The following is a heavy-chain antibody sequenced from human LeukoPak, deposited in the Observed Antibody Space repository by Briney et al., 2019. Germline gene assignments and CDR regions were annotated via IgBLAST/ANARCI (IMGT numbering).Heavy chain of an antibody. CDR3: ARIGYSSSSIDY. CDR2: IKHDGGVK. D-gene: IGHD6-6*01. J-gene: IGHJ4*02. CDR1: GFTFDDYA. V-gene: IGHV3-7*01. Sequence: PGGSLRLSCAASGFTFDDYAMHWVRQAPGKGLEWVANIKHDGGVKYYVDSLKGRFTISRDNAKNSVYLQMNSLRAEDTAVYYCARIGYSSSSIDYRGQGTLVTVSS.